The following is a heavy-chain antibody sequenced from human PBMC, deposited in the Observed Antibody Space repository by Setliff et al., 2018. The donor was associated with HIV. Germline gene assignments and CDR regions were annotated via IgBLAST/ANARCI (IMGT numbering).Heavy chain of an antibody. CDR3: ARDPGSSSFDY. D-gene: IGHD6-19*01. V-gene: IGHV3-7*03. CDR1: GFTFSRYW. J-gene: IGHJ4*02. Sequence: GGSLRLSCVASGFTFSRYWMSWVRQAPGKGLEFVANIKEDGSVTNYVDSVKGRFTISRDNAKNLVFLQMSSLRAEDTAAYCCARDPGSSSFDYWGQGTPVTVSS. CDR2: IKEDGSVT.